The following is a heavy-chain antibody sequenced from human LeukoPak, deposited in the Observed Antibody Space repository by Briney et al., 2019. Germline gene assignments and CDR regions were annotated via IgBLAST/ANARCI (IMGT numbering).Heavy chain of an antibody. D-gene: IGHD5-18*01. J-gene: IGHJ5*02. CDR1: GYSISSGYY. CDR3: ARIQLWFVSGYNWFDP. CDR2: IYHSGST. Sequence: SETLSLTCAVSGYSISSGYYWGWIRQPPGKGLDWIGSIYHSGSTYYNPSLKSRVTISVDTSKNQFSLKLSSVTAADTAVYYCARIQLWFVSGYNWFDPWGQGTLVTVSS. V-gene: IGHV4-38-2*01.